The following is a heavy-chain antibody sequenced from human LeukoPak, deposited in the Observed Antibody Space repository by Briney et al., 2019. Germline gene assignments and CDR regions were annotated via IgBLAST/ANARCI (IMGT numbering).Heavy chain of an antibody. D-gene: IGHD6-25*01. CDR1: GFTFSDAW. Sequence: TGGSLRLSCVASGFTFSDAWMSWVRQAPGKGLEWVGRIKSKIDGGAIDYGAPVKGRFTISRDDSRNTLYLQMNSLKTEDTAVYYCTTRRQDGCWGQGTLVTVS. J-gene: IGHJ4*02. CDR2: IKSKIDGGAI. CDR3: TTRRQDGC. V-gene: IGHV3-15*01.